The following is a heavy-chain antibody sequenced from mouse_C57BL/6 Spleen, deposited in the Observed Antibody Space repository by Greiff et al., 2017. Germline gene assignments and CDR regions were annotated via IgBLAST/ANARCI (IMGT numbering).Heavy chain of an antibody. Sequence: EVQLQESGGGLVQPGGSMKLSCAASGFTFSDAWMDWVRQSPEKGLEWVAEIRNKANNHATYYAESVKGRFTISRDDSKSSVYLQMNSLRAEDTGIYYCTRRGTTVVAKYFEVWGTGTTVTVSS. CDR1: GFTFSDAW. CDR3: TRRGTTVVAKYFEV. J-gene: IGHJ1*03. V-gene: IGHV6-6*01. CDR2: IRNKANNHAT. D-gene: IGHD1-1*01.